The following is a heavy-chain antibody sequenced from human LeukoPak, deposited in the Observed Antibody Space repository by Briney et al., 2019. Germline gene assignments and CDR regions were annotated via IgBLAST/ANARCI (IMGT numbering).Heavy chain of an antibody. V-gene: IGHV4-30-4*08. CDR2: IYYSGST. D-gene: IGHD6-13*01. Sequence: SEALSLTCTVSGGSISSGDYYSSWIRQPPGKGLEWIGYIYYSGSTYYNPSLESRVTISVDASKNQFSLKLSSVTAADTAVYYCARVYIAAANLNWFDPWGQGTLVTVSS. J-gene: IGHJ5*02. CDR1: GGSISSGDYY. CDR3: ARVYIAAANLNWFDP.